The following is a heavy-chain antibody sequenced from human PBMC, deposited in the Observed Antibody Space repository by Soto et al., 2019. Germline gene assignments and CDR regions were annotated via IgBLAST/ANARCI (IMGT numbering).Heavy chain of an antibody. Sequence: EVQLLESGGGLVQPGGSLRLSCAASGFTFSSYAMSWVRQAPGKGLEWVSGIGRSGGDTYYADSVMGRFSISRDNSKDTLFLQINSLRGEDTAIYFCAKALGCSISATCSYFDYWGQGTLVTVSS. CDR2: IGRSGGDT. CDR3: AKALGCSISATCSYFDY. CDR1: GFTFSSYA. V-gene: IGHV3-23*01. D-gene: IGHD2-2*01. J-gene: IGHJ4*02.